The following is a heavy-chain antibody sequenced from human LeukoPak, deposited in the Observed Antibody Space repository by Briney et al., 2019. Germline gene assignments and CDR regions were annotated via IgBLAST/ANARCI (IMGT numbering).Heavy chain of an antibody. CDR2: IHYSGRP. Sequence: SETLSLTCTVSGGSISGHYWTWIRQPPGKGLEWIGQIHYSGRPDHNPSLKSRVTISVDTSKTQLSLKVTSVTGADTAVYYCARFGVDYDMDVWGQGTTVTVSS. D-gene: IGHD3-16*01. J-gene: IGHJ6*02. V-gene: IGHV4-59*11. CDR3: ARFGVDYDMDV. CDR1: GGSISGHY.